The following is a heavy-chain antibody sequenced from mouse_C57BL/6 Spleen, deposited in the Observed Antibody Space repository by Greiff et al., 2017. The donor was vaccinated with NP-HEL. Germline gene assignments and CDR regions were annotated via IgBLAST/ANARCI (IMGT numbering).Heavy chain of an antibody. J-gene: IGHJ3*01. D-gene: IGHD2-4*01. CDR1: GYTFTSYG. CDR2: IYPRSGNT. V-gene: IGHV1-81*01. CDR3: ARRDDYDWFAY. Sequence: VQLQQSGAELARPGASVKLSCKASGYTFTSYGISWVKQRTGQGLEWIGEIYPRSGNTYYNEKFKGKATLTADKSSSTAYMELRSLTSEDSAVYFCARRDDYDWFAYWGQGTLVTVSA.